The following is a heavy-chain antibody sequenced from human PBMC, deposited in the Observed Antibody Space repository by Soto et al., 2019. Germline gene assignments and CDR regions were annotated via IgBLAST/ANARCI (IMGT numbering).Heavy chain of an antibody. CDR2: IYYSGST. V-gene: IGHV4-39*01. CDR1: GGSSSSSSYY. Sequence: SETLSLTCTVSGGSSSSSSYYWGWIRQPPGKGLEWIGSIYYSGSTYYNPSLKRRVTISVDTSKNQFSLMLGSVTAADTAVYYCARHFRDYDILTGSGSHDPWGQGTLVTVSS. J-gene: IGHJ5*02. CDR3: ARHFRDYDILTGSGSHDP. D-gene: IGHD3-9*01.